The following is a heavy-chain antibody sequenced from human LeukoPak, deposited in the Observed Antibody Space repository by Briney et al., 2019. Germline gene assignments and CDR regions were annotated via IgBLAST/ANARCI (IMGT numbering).Heavy chain of an antibody. V-gene: IGHV4-31*03. Sequence: SETLSLTCTVSGGSISSGGYYWSWIRQHPGKGLEWNGYIYYSGSTYYNPSLKSRVTISVDTSKNQFSLKLSSVTAADTAVYYCARDGYDILTGHLINWGQGTLVTVSS. CDR2: IYYSGST. D-gene: IGHD3-9*01. J-gene: IGHJ4*02. CDR3: ARDGYDILTGHLIN. CDR1: GGSISSGGYY.